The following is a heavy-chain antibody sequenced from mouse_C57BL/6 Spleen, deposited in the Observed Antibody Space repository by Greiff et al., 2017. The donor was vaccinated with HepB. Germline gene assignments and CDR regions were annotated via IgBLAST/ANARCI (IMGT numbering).Heavy chain of an antibody. V-gene: IGHV2-2*01. J-gene: IGHJ4*01. CDR2: IWSGGST. CDR3: ARKIYYYGSTHYYAMDY. D-gene: IGHD1-1*01. Sequence: QVQLQQSGPGLVQPSQSLSITCTVSGFSLTSYGVHWVRQSPGKGLEWLGVIWSGGSTDYNAAFISRLSISKDNSKSQVFFKMNSLQADDTAIYYCARKIYYYGSTHYYAMDYWGQGTSVTVSS. CDR1: GFSLTSYG.